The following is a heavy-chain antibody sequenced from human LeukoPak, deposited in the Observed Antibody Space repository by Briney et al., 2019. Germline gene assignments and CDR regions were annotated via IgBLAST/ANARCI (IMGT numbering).Heavy chain of an antibody. CDR3: ARIVGYDILTGYSAMALDY. V-gene: IGHV3-21*01. CDR2: ISSSSSYI. D-gene: IGHD3-9*01. J-gene: IGHJ4*02. CDR1: GFTFSSYW. Sequence: GGSLRLSCAASGFTFSSYWMNWVRQAPGKGLEWVSSISSSSSYIYYADSVKGRFTISRDNAKNSLYLQMNSLRAEDTAVYYCARIVGYDILTGYSAMALDYWGQGTLVTVSS.